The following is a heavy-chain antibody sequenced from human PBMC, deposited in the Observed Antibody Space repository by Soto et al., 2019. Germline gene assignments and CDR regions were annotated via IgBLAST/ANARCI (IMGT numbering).Heavy chain of an antibody. CDR2: INHSGST. D-gene: IGHD3-22*01. Sequence: SLTCAVYGGSFSGYYWSWIRQPPGKGLEWIGEINHSGSTNYNPSLKSRVTISVDTSKNQFSLKLSSVTAADTAVYYCAREARLADVWGQGTTVTVSS. CDR3: AREARLADV. J-gene: IGHJ6*02. V-gene: IGHV4-34*01. CDR1: GGSFSGYY.